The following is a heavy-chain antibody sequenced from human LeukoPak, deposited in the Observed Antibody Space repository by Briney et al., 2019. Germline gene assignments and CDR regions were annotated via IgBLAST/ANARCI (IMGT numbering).Heavy chain of an antibody. J-gene: IGHJ6*04. CDR3: AKDMPSAAAGTDYYGMDV. CDR1: GFTFDDYA. CDR2: ISWDGGST. V-gene: IGHV3-43D*04. D-gene: IGHD6-13*01. Sequence: PGGSLRLSCAASGFTFDDYAMHWVRQAPGKGLEWVSLISWDGGSTYYADSVKGRFTISRDNSKNSLYLQMNSLRAEDTALYYCAKDMPSAAAGTDYYGMDVWGKGTTATVSS.